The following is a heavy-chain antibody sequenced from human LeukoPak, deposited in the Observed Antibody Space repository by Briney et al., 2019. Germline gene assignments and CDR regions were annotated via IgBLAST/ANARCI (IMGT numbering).Heavy chain of an antibody. J-gene: IGHJ6*02. CDR2: ISGYNGNT. D-gene: IGHD5-18*01. Sequence: ASVKASCKASGYTFTNYDISWVRQAPGQGLEWMGRISGYNGNTKYAHKVQGRVTMTTDTSTGTAYMELRSLRSDATAVYYCARAYSYGSDYYYGMDVWGQGTTVTVSS. V-gene: IGHV1-18*01. CDR3: ARAYSYGSDYYYGMDV. CDR1: GYTFTNYD.